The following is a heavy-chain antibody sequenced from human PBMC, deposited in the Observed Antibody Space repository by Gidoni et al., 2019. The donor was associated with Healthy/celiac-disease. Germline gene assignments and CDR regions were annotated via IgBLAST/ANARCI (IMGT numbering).Heavy chain of an antibody. CDR1: GFTFSSYG. CDR2: ISSNVGST. D-gene: IGHD1-26*01. V-gene: IGHV3-64D*06. J-gene: IGHJ4*02. CDR3: VKDHKWERTPLHY. Sequence: EVQLVESGGGLVQPGGSLGFSCSASGFTFSSYGLHWVRQAPGKGLEYVSAISSNVGSTYYADSVKCRFTISRDNSKNTLYLQMSSLRAEDTAVYYCVKDHKWERTPLHYWGQGTLVTVSS.